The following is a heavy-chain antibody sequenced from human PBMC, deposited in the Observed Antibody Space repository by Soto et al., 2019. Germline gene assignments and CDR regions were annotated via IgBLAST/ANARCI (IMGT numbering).Heavy chain of an antibody. J-gene: IGHJ4*02. V-gene: IGHV3-23*01. D-gene: IGHD3-3*01. Sequence: EVQLLESGGGLVQPGGSLRLSCAASGCTFSSYAMSWVRQAPGKGLEWVSAISGSGGSTYYADSVKGRFTISRDNSKNTLCLQMNSLRAEDTAVYYGAYFWSGYYPHYFDYWGQGTLVTVSS. CDR1: GCTFSSYA. CDR3: AYFWSGYYPHYFDY. CDR2: ISGSGGST.